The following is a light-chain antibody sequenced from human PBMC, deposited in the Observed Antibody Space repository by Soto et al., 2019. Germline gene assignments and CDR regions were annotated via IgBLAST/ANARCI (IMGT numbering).Light chain of an antibody. CDR1: QSVSSY. J-gene: IGKJ1*01. V-gene: IGKV3-11*01. CDR2: DAS. Sequence: EIVLTQSPATLSLSPGERATLSCRASQSVSSYLAWYQQTPGQAPRLLIYDASNRATGIPARFSGSGSGTDYSRTISSLEPEDFAFYYCQQRSNWPPGTVGKGTKVDSK. CDR3: QQRSNWPPGT.